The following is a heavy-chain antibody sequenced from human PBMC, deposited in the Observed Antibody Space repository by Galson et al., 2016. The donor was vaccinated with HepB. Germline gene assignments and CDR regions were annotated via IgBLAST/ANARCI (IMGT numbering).Heavy chain of an antibody. Sequence: CAISGDSVSSNSAAWNWIRQSPSRGLEWLGRTYYRSKWYNDYAVSVKGRLTINPDTSKNQFSLQLNSMTPEDTAVYYCARAMVLVRNYYYGMDVWGQGTTVTVS. CDR2: TYYRSKWYN. V-gene: IGHV6-1*01. CDR3: ARAMVLVRNYYYGMDV. CDR1: GDSVSSNSAA. D-gene: IGHD4/OR15-4a*01. J-gene: IGHJ6*02.